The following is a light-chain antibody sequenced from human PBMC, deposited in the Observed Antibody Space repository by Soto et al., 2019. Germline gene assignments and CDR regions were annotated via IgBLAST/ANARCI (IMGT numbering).Light chain of an antibody. CDR3: RSYTRSSTLLV. CDR1: SSDFGGYNY. Sequence: QSALTQPASVSGSPGQSITISCTGTSSDFGGYNYVSWYQQHPGKAPKLMIYDVSNRPSGVSNRFSGSKSGNTASLTISGLQAEDAADYYCRSYTRSSTLLVFGGGTKVTVL. CDR2: DVS. J-gene: IGLJ2*01. V-gene: IGLV2-14*01.